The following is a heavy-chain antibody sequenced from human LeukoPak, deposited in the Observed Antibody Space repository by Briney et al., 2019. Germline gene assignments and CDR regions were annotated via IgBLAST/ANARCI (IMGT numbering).Heavy chain of an antibody. CDR1: GFTVSSNY. CDR3: ARESFYFDAVSFDY. Sequence: PGGSLRLSCAASGFTVSSNYMSWVRQAPGKGLEWVSVIYSGGSTYYADSVKGRFTISRDNSKNTLYLQMNSLRAEDTAVYYCARESFYFDAVSFDYWGQGTLVTVSS. J-gene: IGHJ4*02. D-gene: IGHD3-9*01. CDR2: IYSGGST. V-gene: IGHV3-66*01.